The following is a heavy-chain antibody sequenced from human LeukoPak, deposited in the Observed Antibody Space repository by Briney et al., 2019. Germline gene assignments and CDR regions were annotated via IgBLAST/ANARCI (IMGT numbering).Heavy chain of an antibody. Sequence: GGSLRLSCAASGFSFSSYWMSWVRQAPGKGLEWVANTKQDGSEKYYVDSVKGRFTISRDNAKYSLYLQMDSLRAEDTAVYYCARDKRTGDSYFDSWGQGTLVTVSS. J-gene: IGHJ4*02. V-gene: IGHV3-7*01. D-gene: IGHD7-27*01. CDR2: TKQDGSEK. CDR3: ARDKRTGDSYFDS. CDR1: GFSFSSYW.